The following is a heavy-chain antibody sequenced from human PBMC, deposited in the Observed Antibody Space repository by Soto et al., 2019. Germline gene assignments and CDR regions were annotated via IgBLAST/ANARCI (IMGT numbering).Heavy chain of an antibody. D-gene: IGHD5-18*01. CDR3: ARVGSSYGYGMYV. V-gene: IGHV3-21*01. CDR2: ISSSSSYI. Sequence: GGSLRLSCAASGFTFSSYSMNWVRQAPGKGLEWVSSISSSSSYIYYADSVKGRFTISRDNAKNSLYLQMNSLRAEDTAVYYCARVGSSYGYGMYVWREGSTVSVSS. CDR1: GFTFSSYS. J-gene: IGHJ6*04.